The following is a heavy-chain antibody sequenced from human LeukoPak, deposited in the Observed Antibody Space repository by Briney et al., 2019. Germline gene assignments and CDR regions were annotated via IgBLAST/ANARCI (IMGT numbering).Heavy chain of an antibody. J-gene: IGHJ4*02. V-gene: IGHV3-66*04. D-gene: IGHD4-17*01. CDR1: EFSVGSNY. CDR2: IYSGGST. CDR3: AKLLNDYGDYYFDY. Sequence: GGSLRLSCAASEFSVGSNYMTWVRQAPGKGLEWVSLIYSGGSTYYADSVKGRFTISRDNSKNTLYLQMNSLRAEDTAVYYCAKLLNDYGDYYFDYWGQGTLVTVSS.